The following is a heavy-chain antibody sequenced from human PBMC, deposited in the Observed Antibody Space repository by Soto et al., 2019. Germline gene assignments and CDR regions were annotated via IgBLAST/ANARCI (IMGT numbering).Heavy chain of an antibody. Sequence: QVQLVQSGAEVKKPGASVKVSCKASGYTFTSYGISWVRQAPGQGLEWMGWISAYNGNTNYAQKLQGRVTMTTDTATSTAYMELRSLRSDDTAVYYCARNVKQQRWVGYFDLWGRGTLVTVSS. D-gene: IGHD6-13*01. CDR1: GYTFTSYG. CDR2: ISAYNGNT. V-gene: IGHV1-18*01. CDR3: ARNVKQQRWVGYFDL. J-gene: IGHJ2*01.